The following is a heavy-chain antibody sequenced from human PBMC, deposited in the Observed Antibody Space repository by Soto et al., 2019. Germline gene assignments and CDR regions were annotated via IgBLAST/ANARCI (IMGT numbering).Heavy chain of an antibody. CDR2: IHYSGTT. CDR3: AGYSDKAPTTADFYT. CDR1: GGSISSSTHF. J-gene: IGHJ1*01. V-gene: IGHV4-39*01. D-gene: IGHD3-22*01. Sequence: PSETLSLTCTVSGGSISSSTHFWGWIRQPPGKGLEWIGSIHYSGTTYYNPSLRSRVTISVDTSKNQFSLILTSVTAADTAVYYCAGYSDKAPTTADFYTWG.